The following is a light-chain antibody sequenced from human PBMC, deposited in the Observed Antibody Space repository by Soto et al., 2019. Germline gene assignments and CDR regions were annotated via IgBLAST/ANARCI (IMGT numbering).Light chain of an antibody. CDR3: LRHNDYPIT. Sequence: DIQMTQSPSSLAASVGDRVTITCRASQGIGNGLSWFQQKPGKAPKRLIYASSTLQSGVPSRFIGSGSGTSFTLTITSLQPEDFATYDGLRHNDYPITFGQGTRLEIK. V-gene: IGKV1-17*01. CDR1: QGIGNG. CDR2: ASS. J-gene: IGKJ5*01.